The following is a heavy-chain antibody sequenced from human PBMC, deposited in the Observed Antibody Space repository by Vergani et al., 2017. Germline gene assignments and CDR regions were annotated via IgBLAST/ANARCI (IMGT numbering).Heavy chain of an antibody. CDR3: ARGRGLNSRQLSPTNNWFDP. V-gene: IGHV1-2*02. CDR1: GYTFTGYY. CDR2: INPNSGGT. Sequence: QVQLVQSGAEVKKPGASVKVSCKASGYTFTGYYMHWVRQAPGQGLEWMGWINPNSGGTNYAQQFQGRVTMTRDTSISTAYMELSRLRSDDTAVYYCARGRGLNSRQLSPTNNWFDPWGQGTLVTVSS. D-gene: IGHD5-18*01. J-gene: IGHJ5*02.